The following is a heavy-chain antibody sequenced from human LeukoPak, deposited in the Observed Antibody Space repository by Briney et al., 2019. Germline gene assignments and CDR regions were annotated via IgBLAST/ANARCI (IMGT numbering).Heavy chain of an antibody. CDR2: TYYRSKWYN. J-gene: IGHJ6*02. CDR3: ARDPGGDYIYYYYYGMDV. V-gene: IGHV6-1*01. CDR1: GDSVSSNSAA. Sequence: SQTLSLTCAISGDSVSSNSAAWNWIRQSPSRGLEWLGRTYYRSKWYNDYAVSVKSRITINPDTSKNQFSLQLNSVTPEDTAVYYCARDPGGDYIYYYYYGMDVWGQGTTVTVSS. D-gene: IGHD4-17*01.